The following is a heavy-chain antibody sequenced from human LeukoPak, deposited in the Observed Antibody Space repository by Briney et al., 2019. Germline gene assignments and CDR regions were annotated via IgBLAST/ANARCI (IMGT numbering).Heavy chain of an antibody. Sequence: GGSLRLSCAASGFTFSSYPMNWVRQAPGKGLEWVSYISSSGSTIYYADSVKGRFTISRDNAKNTLYLQMNSLRAEDTAVYYCARGYSSWFDPWGQGALVTVSS. D-gene: IGHD6-13*01. CDR2: ISSSGSTI. J-gene: IGHJ5*02. CDR3: ARGYSSWFDP. CDR1: GFTFSSYP. V-gene: IGHV3-48*04.